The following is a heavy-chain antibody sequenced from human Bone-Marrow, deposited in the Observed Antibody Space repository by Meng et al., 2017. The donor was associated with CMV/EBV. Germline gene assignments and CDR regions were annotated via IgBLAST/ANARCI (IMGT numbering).Heavy chain of an antibody. CDR1: GYTFTGYY. CDR2: INPNSGGT. D-gene: IGHD6-6*01. V-gene: IGHV1-2*02. CDR3: AREYSSSLYYYYYGMDV. J-gene: IGHJ6*01. Sequence: SVNVSCKASGYTFTGYYMHWVRQAPGQGLEWMGWINPNSGGTNYAQKFQGRVTMTRDTSISTAYMELSRLRSDDTAVYYCAREYSSSLYYYYYGMDVWGQGTTVTVSS.